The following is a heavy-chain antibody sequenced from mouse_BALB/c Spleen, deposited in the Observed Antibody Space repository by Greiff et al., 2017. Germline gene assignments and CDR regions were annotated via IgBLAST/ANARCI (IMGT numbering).Heavy chain of an antibody. CDR2: IWWNDNK. J-gene: IGHJ3*01. D-gene: IGHD4-1*01. CDR1: GFSLSTYGIG. CDR3: ARIDGTEAWFAY. Sequence: QVTLKVSGPGILQPSQTLSLTCSFSGFSLSTYGIGVGWIRQPSGKGLEWLAHIWWNDNKYYNTALKSRLTISKDTSNNQVFLKIASVDTADTATYYCARIDGTEAWFAYWGQGTLVTVSA. V-gene: IGHV8-11*01.